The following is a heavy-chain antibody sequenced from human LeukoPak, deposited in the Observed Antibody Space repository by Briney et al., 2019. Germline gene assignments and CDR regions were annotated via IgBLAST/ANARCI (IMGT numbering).Heavy chain of an antibody. V-gene: IGHV4-39*01. CDR3: ARPETAIGYFDY. CDR1: GGSISSSSYY. J-gene: IGHJ4*02. D-gene: IGHD2-21*02. Sequence: SETLSLTCPVSGGSISSSSYYWGWIRQPPGKGLKWIGSIYYSGSTYYNPSLKSRVTISVDTSKNQFSLKLSSVTAADTAVYYCARPETAIGYFDYWGQGTLVTVSS. CDR2: IYYSGST.